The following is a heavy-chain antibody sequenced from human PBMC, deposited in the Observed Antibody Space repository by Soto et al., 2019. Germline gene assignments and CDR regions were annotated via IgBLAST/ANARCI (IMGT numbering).Heavy chain of an antibody. CDR1: GGSISSSSYY. D-gene: IGHD1-26*01. J-gene: IGHJ4*02. CDR2: IYYSGST. V-gene: IGHV4-39*07. CDR3: ARDQNGSPHFDY. Sequence: PSETLSLTCTVSGGSISSSSYYWGWIRQPPGKGLEWIGSIYYSGSTYYDPSPKSRVTISVDTSKNLFSLKLSSVTAADTAEYYCARDQNGSPHFDYWGQGTLVT.